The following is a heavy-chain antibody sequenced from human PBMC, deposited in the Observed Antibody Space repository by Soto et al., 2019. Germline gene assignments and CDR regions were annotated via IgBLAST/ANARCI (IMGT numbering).Heavy chain of an antibody. J-gene: IGHJ4*02. CDR3: AKRSSSSTFDY. Sequence: GGSLRLSCAASGFTFSTYSMIWVRQAPGKGLEWVSYISSSSSTIYYADSVKGRFTISRDNAKNSLYLQMNSLRAEDTAVYYCAKRSSSSTFDYWGQGTLVTVSS. CDR1: GFTFSTYS. V-gene: IGHV3-48*01. D-gene: IGHD6-6*01. CDR2: ISSSSSTI.